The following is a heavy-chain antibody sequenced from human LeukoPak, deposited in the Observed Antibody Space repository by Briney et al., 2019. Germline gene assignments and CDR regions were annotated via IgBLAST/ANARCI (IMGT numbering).Heavy chain of an antibody. Sequence: SGPTLVNPTQTLTLTCTFSGFSLSTSGVGVGWIRQPPGKALEWLALIYWNDDKRYSPSLKSRLTITKDTSKNQVVLTMTNMDPVDTATYYCAHSFSYYHDSSGYPYYFDYWGQGTLVTVSS. CDR3: AHSFSYYHDSSGYPYYFDY. D-gene: IGHD3-22*01. V-gene: IGHV2-5*01. CDR1: GFSLSTSGVG. J-gene: IGHJ4*02. CDR2: IYWNDDK.